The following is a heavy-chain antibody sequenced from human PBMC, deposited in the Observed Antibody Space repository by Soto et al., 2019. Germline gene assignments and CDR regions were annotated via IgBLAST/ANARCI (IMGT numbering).Heavy chain of an antibody. D-gene: IGHD3-9*01. V-gene: IGHV3-30*18. CDR2: ISYDGSNK. J-gene: IGHJ4*02. CDR1: GFSFSSYG. Sequence: SRRLSCAASGFSFSSYGIHWDRQPPGKRLEWVAVISYDGSNKYYADSVKGRFTISRDNSKNTLYLQMNSLRAEDTAVYYCAKDFGQFYDILTGYFPPLCTYFAYWGQG. CDR3: AKDFGQFYDILTGYFPPLCTYFAY.